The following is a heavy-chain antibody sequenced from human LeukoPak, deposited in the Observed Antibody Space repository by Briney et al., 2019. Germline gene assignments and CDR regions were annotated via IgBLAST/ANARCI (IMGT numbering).Heavy chain of an antibody. Sequence: ASVKVSCKASGYTFTSYAMHWVRQAPGQRLEWMGWINAGNGNTKYSQKFQGRVTITRDTSASTAYMELSSLRSEDTAVYYCARDVGYYDILTGSYGMDVWGQGTTVTVSS. D-gene: IGHD3-9*01. CDR3: ARDVGYYDILTGSYGMDV. V-gene: IGHV1-3*01. CDR2: INAGNGNT. CDR1: GYTFTSYA. J-gene: IGHJ6*02.